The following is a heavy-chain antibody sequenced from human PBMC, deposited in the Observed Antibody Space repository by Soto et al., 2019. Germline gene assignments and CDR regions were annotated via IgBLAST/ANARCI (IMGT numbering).Heavy chain of an antibody. J-gene: IGHJ6*02. Sequence: SETLSLTCTVSGGSISSSSYYWGWIRQPPGKGLEWIGSIYYSGSTYYNPSLKSRVTISVDTSKNQFSLKLSSVTAADTAVYYCARQVGYYYGSGSPLYYYYGMDVWGQGTTVTVSS. CDR3: ARQVGYYYGSGSPLYYYYGMDV. CDR2: IYYSGST. D-gene: IGHD3-10*01. V-gene: IGHV4-39*01. CDR1: GGSISSSSYY.